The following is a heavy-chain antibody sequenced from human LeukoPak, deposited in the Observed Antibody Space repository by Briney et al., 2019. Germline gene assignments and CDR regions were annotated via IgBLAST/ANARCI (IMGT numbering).Heavy chain of an antibody. CDR2: IYNSGST. CDR3: ARDHSGIGLDY. Sequence: PSETLPLTCTVSGGSISSYYWNWIRQPPGKGLEWIGYIYNSGSTNYNPSLKSRVTISVDTSKNQFSLKLSSVTAADTAVYYCARDHSGIGLDYWGQGTLVTVSS. D-gene: IGHD3-10*01. V-gene: IGHV4-59*01. J-gene: IGHJ4*02. CDR1: GGSISSYY.